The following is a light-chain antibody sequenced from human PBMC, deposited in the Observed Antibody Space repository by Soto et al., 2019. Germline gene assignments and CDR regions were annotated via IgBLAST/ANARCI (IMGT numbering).Light chain of an antibody. CDR1: SSNIGAGYD. CDR2: GDS. J-gene: IGLJ1*01. V-gene: IGLV1-40*01. Sequence: QSVLTQPPSVSGAPGEGVTISCTGSSSNIGAGYDVHWYQQLPGTAPKLLIYGDSNRPSGVPDRFSGSRSGTSASLAITGLQAEDEADYYCQSYDSSLSASVFGTGTKVTVL. CDR3: QSYDSSLSASV.